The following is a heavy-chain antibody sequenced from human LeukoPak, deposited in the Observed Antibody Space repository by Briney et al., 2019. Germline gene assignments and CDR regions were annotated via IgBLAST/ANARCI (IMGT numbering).Heavy chain of an antibody. CDR3: ARDPSFTPPVFDY. D-gene: IGHD3-16*02. CDR2: INSDGSST. J-gene: IGHJ4*02. Sequence: QAGGSLRLSCAASGFTFSSYWMHWVRQAPGKGLVWVSRINSDGSSTSYADSVRGRFTISRDNAKNTLYLQMNSLRAEDTAVYYCARDPSFTPPVFDYWGQGTLVTVSS. V-gene: IGHV3-74*01. CDR1: GFTFSSYW.